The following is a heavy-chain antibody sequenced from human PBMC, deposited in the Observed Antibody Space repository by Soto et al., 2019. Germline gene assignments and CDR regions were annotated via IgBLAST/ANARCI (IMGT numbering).Heavy chain of an antibody. Sequence: PSETLSLTCTVSGGSISIYYWSWIRQPPGRGLEWIGRVYYSGSTNYNPSLKSPVTISVDTSKNQFSLKLSSVTAADTAVYYCARHIVAPGPWGAFDIWGQGTMVTVSS. D-gene: IGHD6-13*01. J-gene: IGHJ3*02. CDR3: ARHIVAPGPWGAFDI. CDR2: VYYSGST. CDR1: GGSISIYY. V-gene: IGHV4-59*08.